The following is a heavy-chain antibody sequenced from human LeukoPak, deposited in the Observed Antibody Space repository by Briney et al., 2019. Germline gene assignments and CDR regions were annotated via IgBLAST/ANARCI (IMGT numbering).Heavy chain of an antibody. Sequence: GGSLRLSCAASGFAFGSYGMSWVRQAPGKGLDWVASLSGSGHNTYYADSVKGRFTISRDISQKSLFLQMNTLTAEDSAVYYCARGRHGGNTICYFDRWGQGALVIVSS. D-gene: IGHD4-23*01. CDR3: ARGRHGGNTICYFDR. CDR2: LSGSGHNT. J-gene: IGHJ4*02. V-gene: IGHV3-23*01. CDR1: GFAFGSYG.